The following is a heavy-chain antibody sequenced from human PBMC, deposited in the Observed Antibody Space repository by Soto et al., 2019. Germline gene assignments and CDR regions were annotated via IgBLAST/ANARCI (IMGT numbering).Heavy chain of an antibody. J-gene: IGHJ4*02. D-gene: IGHD2-15*01. Sequence: SETLSLTCTVSGGSISSGGYYWSWIRQHPGKGLEWIGYIYYSGSTYYNPSLKSRVTISVDTSKNQFSLKLSSVTAADTAVYYCARGYCSGGSCYLLHFDYWGQGTLVTVFS. CDR1: GGSISSGGYY. CDR2: IYYSGST. V-gene: IGHV4-31*03. CDR3: ARGYCSGGSCYLLHFDY.